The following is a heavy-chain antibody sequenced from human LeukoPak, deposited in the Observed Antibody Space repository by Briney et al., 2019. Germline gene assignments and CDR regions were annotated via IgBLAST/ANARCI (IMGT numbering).Heavy chain of an antibody. CDR1: GGSISSSSYY. CDR3: AREGYFDY. Sequence: PSETLSLTCTVSGGSISSSSYYWGWIRQPPGKGLEWIGSIYYSGSTYYNPSLKSRVTISVDTSKNQFSLKLSSVTAADTAVYYCAREGYFDYWGQGTLATVSS. V-gene: IGHV4-39*07. J-gene: IGHJ4*02. CDR2: IYYSGST.